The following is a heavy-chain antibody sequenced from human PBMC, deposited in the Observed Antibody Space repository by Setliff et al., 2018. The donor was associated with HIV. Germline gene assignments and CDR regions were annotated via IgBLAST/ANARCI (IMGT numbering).Heavy chain of an antibody. CDR3: SADVPEVSSPIDY. J-gene: IGHJ4*02. Sequence: LRLSCGASGFIFRNAWMNWVRQAPGKGLEWVGRIKSIGDGGTTDFVAPVKGRFTISRDDSKNTLYLQMDSLRTDDTAVYYCSADVPEVSSPIDYWGQGTLVTVSS. V-gene: IGHV3-15*01. D-gene: IGHD2-8*01. CDR2: IKSIGDGGTT. CDR1: GFIFRNAW.